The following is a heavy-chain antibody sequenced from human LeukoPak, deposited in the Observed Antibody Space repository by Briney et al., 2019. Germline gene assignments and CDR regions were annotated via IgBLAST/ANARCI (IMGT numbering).Heavy chain of an antibody. Sequence: GGSLRLSCTASGFTFSDSAMHWVRQAPGKGREWGAVITYDGSQTYFADSVKGRFTISRDNAKNSLYLQMNSLTADDTAVYYCARDAAKAQLAYFDYWGQGTLVTVSS. CDR1: GFTFSDSA. CDR2: ITYDGSQT. V-gene: IGHV3-30*04. CDR3: ARDAAKAQLAYFDY. D-gene: IGHD6-13*01. J-gene: IGHJ4*02.